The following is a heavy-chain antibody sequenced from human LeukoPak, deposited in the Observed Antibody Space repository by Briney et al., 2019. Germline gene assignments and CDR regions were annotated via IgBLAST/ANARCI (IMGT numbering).Heavy chain of an antibody. J-gene: IGHJ6*03. CDR3: ARGPLSYGTTYYYYMDV. D-gene: IGHD5-18*01. CDR1: GFTFSSYW. CDR2: IKQGGSEK. V-gene: IGHV3-7*01. Sequence: GGSLRLSCAASGFTFSSYWMSWVRQAPGKGLEWVANIKQGGSEKYCVDSVKGRFTISRDNAKNSLHLQMNILSAEDTAVYYCARGPLSYGTTYYYYMDVWGKGTTVTVSS.